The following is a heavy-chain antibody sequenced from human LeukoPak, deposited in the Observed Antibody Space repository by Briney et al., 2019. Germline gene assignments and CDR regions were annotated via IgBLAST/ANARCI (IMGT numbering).Heavy chain of an antibody. CDR3: GRGKSPAVFDD. CDR1: GFVFSDYY. V-gene: IGHV3-74*01. CDR2: INGDGSNV. D-gene: IGHD2-2*01. Sequence: GGSLRLSCAASGFVFSDYYMHWVRRAPGKGLVWVSHINGDGSNVNYADSVKGRFTISRDNAKNTLYLQMNSLRVEDTALYYCGRGKSPAVFDDWGQGTLVRVPS. J-gene: IGHJ4*02.